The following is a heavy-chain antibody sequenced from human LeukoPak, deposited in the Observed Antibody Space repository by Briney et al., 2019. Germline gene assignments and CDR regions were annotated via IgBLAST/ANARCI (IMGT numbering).Heavy chain of an antibody. CDR1: GFTFSSYW. V-gene: IGHV3-7*01. CDR2: MKQDGSEK. Sequence: GGSLRLSCAASGFTFSSYWMSWVRQAPGKGLEWVANMKQDGSEKYYVDSVEGRFTISRDNAKNSLYLQMNRLRAEDTAVYYCASVKGYAFDIWGQGAMVIVSS. J-gene: IGHJ3*02. CDR3: ASVKGYAFDI. D-gene: IGHD1-1*01.